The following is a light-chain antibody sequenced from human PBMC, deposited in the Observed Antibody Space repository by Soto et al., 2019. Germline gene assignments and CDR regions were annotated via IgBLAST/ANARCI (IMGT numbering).Light chain of an antibody. CDR2: WAS. CDR1: QSVLYSSNNKNY. Sequence: DIVMTQSPDSLAVSLGERATINCNSSQSVLYSSNNKNYLAWYQQKPGQPPKLLIYWASTRESGVPDRFSGSGSGKDVTLTISSLQAEDVAVYYCQQYYSTPRTFGQGTKVEIK. CDR3: QQYYSTPRT. J-gene: IGKJ1*01. V-gene: IGKV4-1*01.